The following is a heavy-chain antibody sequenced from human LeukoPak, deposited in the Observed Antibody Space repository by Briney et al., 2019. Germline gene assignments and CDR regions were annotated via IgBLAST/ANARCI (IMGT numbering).Heavy chain of an antibody. CDR2: IYHSGST. J-gene: IGHJ3*02. Sequence: SVTLSLTCAVSGYSISSGYYWGWIRQPPGKGLEWIGSIYHSGSTYYNPSLKSRVTISVDTSKNQFSLKLSSVTAADTAVYYCASPSGSHPYAFDIWGQGTMVTVSS. D-gene: IGHD1-26*01. CDR3: ASPSGSHPYAFDI. CDR1: GYSISSGYY. V-gene: IGHV4-38-2*01.